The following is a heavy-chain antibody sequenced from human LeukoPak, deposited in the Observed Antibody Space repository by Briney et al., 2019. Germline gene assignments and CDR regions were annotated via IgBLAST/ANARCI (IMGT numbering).Heavy chain of an antibody. CDR2: IYYSGST. V-gene: IGHV4-39*01. CDR1: GGSISSSSYY. D-gene: IGHD3-10*01. CDR3: ARHRGLEMRAVLLWFGEFDY. Sequence: SETLALTCTVSGGSISSSSYYWGWIRQPPGKGLEWIGSIYYSGSTYYNPSLKSRVTISVDTSKNQFSLKLSSVTATDTAVYYCARHRGLEMRAVLLWFGEFDYWGQGTLVTVSS. J-gene: IGHJ4*02.